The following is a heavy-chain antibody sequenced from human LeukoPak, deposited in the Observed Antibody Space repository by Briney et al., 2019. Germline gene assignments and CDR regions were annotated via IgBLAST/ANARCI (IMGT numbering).Heavy chain of an antibody. Sequence: SETLSLTCAVYGGSFSGYYWSWIRQPPGKGLEWIGEINHSGSTNYNPPLKSRVTISVDTSKNQFSLKLSSVTAADTAVYYCARGFTTVAYFDYWGQGTLVTVSS. J-gene: IGHJ4*02. V-gene: IGHV4-34*01. D-gene: IGHD4-23*01. CDR1: GGSFSGYY. CDR3: ARGFTTVAYFDY. CDR2: INHSGST.